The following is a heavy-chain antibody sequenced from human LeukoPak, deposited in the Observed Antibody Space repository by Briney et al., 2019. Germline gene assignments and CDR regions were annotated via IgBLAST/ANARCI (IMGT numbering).Heavy chain of an antibody. Sequence: ASVKVSCKASGYTFTIYDINWVRQATGQGLEWMGWMNPNSGNTGYAQRFQGGVTFTRNTSISTAYMELSSLRSEDTAVYYCARGLLSFMRSDYSNYWDNWFDPWGQGTLVTVSA. D-gene: IGHD4-11*01. V-gene: IGHV1-8*03. CDR1: GYTFTIYD. CDR3: ARGLLSFMRSDYSNYWDNWFDP. CDR2: MNPNSGNT. J-gene: IGHJ5*02.